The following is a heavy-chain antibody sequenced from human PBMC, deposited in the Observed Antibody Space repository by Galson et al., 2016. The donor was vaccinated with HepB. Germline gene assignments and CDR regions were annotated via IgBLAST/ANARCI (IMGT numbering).Heavy chain of an antibody. Sequence: PALVKPTQTLTLTCTFSGFSLSSSGVGVGWIRQPPGKALEWLALIYWDDDKRYSPSLKSRLTSTKDTSKNQVVLTMTNMDTVDTATYYGAHRRQLVHFDSGAQGIMGTASS. CDR1: GFSLSSSGVG. CDR2: IYWDDDK. D-gene: IGHD6-13*01. CDR3: AHRRQLVHFDS. J-gene: IGHJ4*02. V-gene: IGHV2-5*02.